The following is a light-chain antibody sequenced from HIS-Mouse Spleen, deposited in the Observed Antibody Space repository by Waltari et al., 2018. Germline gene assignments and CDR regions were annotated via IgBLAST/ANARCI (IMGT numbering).Light chain of an antibody. J-gene: IGLJ3*02. V-gene: IGLV2-14*01. CDR1: SSDVGGYNY. Sequence: QSALTQPASVSGSPGQSITISCTGTSSDVGGYNYVSWYQQHPGKAPKLMIYEVSNRPSGVSNRFYGSKSGNTASLTISGLQAEDEADCYCSSYTSSSTLVFGGGTKLTVL. CDR2: EVS. CDR3: SSYTSSSTLV.